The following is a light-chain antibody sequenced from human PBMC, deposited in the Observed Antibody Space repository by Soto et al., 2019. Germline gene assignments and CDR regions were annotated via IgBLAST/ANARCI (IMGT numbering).Light chain of an antibody. CDR3: CSYPASSTFV. CDR1: SSDVGGYNY. Sequence: QSVLTQPASVSGSPGQSITISCTGTSSDVGGYNYVSWHQQHPGKAPKVMIDDVTSRPSGVSHRFSGSKSGNTASLTISGLQADYEADYYCCSYPASSTFVFGTGTKLTVL. V-gene: IGLV2-14*01. CDR2: DVT. J-gene: IGLJ1*01.